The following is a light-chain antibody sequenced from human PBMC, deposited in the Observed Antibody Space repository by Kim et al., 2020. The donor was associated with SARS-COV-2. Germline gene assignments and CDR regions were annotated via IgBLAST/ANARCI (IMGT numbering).Light chain of an antibody. CDR2: GAS. CDR1: QSVSSN. CDR3: QQYNNLPLT. V-gene: IGKV3-15*01. J-gene: IGKJ4*01. Sequence: EIEMTQSPATLSVSPGERATLSCRASQSVSSNLAWYQQKPGQAPRLLIYGASTRATGIPARFSGSGSGTEFTLTISSLQSEDFAFYYCQQYNNLPLTFGGGTKVDIK.